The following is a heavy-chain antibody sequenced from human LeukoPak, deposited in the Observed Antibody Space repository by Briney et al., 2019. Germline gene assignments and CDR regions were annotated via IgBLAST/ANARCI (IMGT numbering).Heavy chain of an antibody. CDR2: ISAYNGNT. CDR3: ARDYGVARIVPTVFDH. J-gene: IGHJ4*02. D-gene: IGHD5-12*01. CDR1: GYTFTNYG. Sequence: ASVKVSCKASGYTFTNYGVTWVRQAPGQGLEWMGWISAYNGNTNYAQKLQGRVTMTTDTTTSTAYMELRNLRSDDTAVYYCARDYGVARIVPTVFDHWGQGTLVSVSS. V-gene: IGHV1-18*01.